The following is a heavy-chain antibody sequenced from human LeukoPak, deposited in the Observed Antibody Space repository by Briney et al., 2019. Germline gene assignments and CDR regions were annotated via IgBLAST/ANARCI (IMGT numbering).Heavy chain of an antibody. CDR1: GGSISSYY. CDR3: ARQIGYGSGSNWFDP. CDR2: IYYSGYT. Sequence: PSETLSLTCTVSGGSISSYYWSWIRQPPGKGLEWIGYIYYSGYTNYNPSLKSRVTISVDTSKNEFSLRLRSVTAADTAVYYCARQIGYGSGSNWFDPWGLGTLVTVSS. J-gene: IGHJ5*02. D-gene: IGHD6-19*01. V-gene: IGHV4-59*08.